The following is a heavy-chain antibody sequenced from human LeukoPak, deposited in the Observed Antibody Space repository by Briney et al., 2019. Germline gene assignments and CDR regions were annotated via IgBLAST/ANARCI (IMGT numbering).Heavy chain of an antibody. CDR1: GFTFSSYA. Sequence: SGGSLRLSCAASGFTFSSYAMSWVRQAPGKGLEWVSGIGGSGVITNYADSVRGRFNISRDNSKNTLYLQMNSLRAEDTAIYYCAKQSGGYTYDVFDDWGQGTLVSVSS. CDR3: AKQSGGYTYDVFDD. J-gene: IGHJ4*02. CDR2: IGGSGVIT. V-gene: IGHV3-23*01. D-gene: IGHD5-18*01.